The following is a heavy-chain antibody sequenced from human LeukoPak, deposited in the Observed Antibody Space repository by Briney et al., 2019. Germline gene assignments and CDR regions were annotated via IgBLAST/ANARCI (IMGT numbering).Heavy chain of an antibody. CDR2: ISWNSGHI. CDR1: GFTFDDYA. Sequence: GRSLRLSCAASGFTFDDYAMHWVRQTPGKGLEWVSGISWNSGHIGYADSVKGRFTISRDNAKNSLYLQMNSLRAEDTAVYYCAREGGDRRYDAFDIWGQGTMVTVSS. CDR3: AREGGDRRYDAFDI. J-gene: IGHJ3*02. D-gene: IGHD3-10*01. V-gene: IGHV3-9*01.